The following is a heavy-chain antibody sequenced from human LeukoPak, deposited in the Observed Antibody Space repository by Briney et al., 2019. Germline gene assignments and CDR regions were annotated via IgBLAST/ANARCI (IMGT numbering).Heavy chain of an antibody. CDR2: IPYDGSNK. Sequence: GRSLRLSCAASGFTFSTYGFHWVRQAPGKGLEWVAVIPYDGSNKYYADSVKGRFTISRDNSKNTLYLQMSTLRAEDTAVYYCAKEVGYGMDVWGQGTTVTVSS. V-gene: IGHV3-30*18. CDR1: GFTFSTYG. J-gene: IGHJ6*02. CDR3: AKEVGYGMDV. D-gene: IGHD1-26*01.